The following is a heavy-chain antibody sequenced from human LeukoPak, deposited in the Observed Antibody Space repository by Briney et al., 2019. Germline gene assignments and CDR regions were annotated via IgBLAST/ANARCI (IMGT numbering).Heavy chain of an antibody. V-gene: IGHV4-39*02. J-gene: IGHJ5*02. D-gene: IGHD3-10*01. Sequence: SETLSLTCTVSGGSISGSSYYWGWIRQPPGKGLEWIGSIYYSGSTYYNPSLKSRVTISVDTSKNQFSLKLNSVTATDTAVYYCARAYYGSGSFGARWFDPWGQGTLVTVSS. CDR3: ARAYYGSGSFGARWFDP. CDR1: GGSISGSSYY. CDR2: IYYSGST.